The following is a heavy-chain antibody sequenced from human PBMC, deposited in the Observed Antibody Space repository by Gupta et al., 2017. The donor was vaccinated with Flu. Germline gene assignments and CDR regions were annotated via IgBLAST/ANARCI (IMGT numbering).Heavy chain of an antibody. V-gene: IGHV3-74*03. CDR1: GFTFSSSY. D-gene: IGHD4-17*01. CDR3: ATVTSGG. Sequence: EMQLVESGGDLVQPGGSLRLSCAASGFTFSSSYLQWVRQAPGKGLVWVSRINPEGSSTTYAESVKGRFTIARDNAKNTMYLQMNSLGDDDTAVYYGATVTSGGWGQGTLVTVSS. J-gene: IGHJ4*02. CDR2: INPEGSST.